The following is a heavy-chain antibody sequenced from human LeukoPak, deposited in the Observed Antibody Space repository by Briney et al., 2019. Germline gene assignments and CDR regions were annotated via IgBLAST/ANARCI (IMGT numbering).Heavy chain of an antibody. CDR2: IYSGGST. CDR3: ARAPPGYCSGGSCSRPLDY. Sequence: GGSLRLSCAASGFTVSSNYMSWVRQAPGKGLEWVSIIYSGGSTYYADAVKGRFTISRDNSKNTLYLQMNSLRAEDRALYYCARAPPGYCSGGSCSRPLDYWGQGTLVTVSS. V-gene: IGHV3-66*01. CDR1: GFTVSSNY. J-gene: IGHJ4*02. D-gene: IGHD2-15*01.